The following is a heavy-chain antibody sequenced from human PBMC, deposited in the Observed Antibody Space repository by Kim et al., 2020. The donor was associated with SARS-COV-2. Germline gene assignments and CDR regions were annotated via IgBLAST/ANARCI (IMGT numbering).Heavy chain of an antibody. CDR3: AKDTGWLAREDHNYFDY. V-gene: IGHV3-30*18. D-gene: IGHD6-19*01. CDR1: GFTFSSYG. CDR2: ISYDGSNK. J-gene: IGHJ4*02. Sequence: GGSLRLSCAASGFTFSSYGMHWVRQAPGKGLEWVAVISYDGSNKYYADSVKGRFTISRDNSKNTLYLQMNSLRAEDTAVYYCAKDTGWLAREDHNYFDYWGQGTLVTVSS.